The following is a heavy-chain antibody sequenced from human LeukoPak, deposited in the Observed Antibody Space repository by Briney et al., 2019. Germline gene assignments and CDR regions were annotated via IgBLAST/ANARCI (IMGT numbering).Heavy chain of an antibody. CDR3: AKENCSSTSCYLDGYSSSWVY. V-gene: IGHV3-30*18. CDR2: ISYDGSNK. CDR1: GFTFSSYG. D-gene: IGHD2-2*01. Sequence: GGSLRLSCAASGFTFSSYGMHWVRQAPGKGLEWVAVISYDGSNKYYADSVKGRFTISRDNSKNTPYLQMNSLRAEDTAVYYCAKENCSSTSCYLDGYSSSWVYWGQGTLVTVSS. J-gene: IGHJ4*02.